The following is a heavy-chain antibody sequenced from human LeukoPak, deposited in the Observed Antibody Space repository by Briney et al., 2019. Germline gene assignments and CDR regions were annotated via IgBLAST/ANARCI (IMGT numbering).Heavy chain of an antibody. Sequence: PSETLSLTCTVSSGSISSYYWSWIRQPAGKGLEWIGRIYTSGSTNYNPSLKSRVTMSVDTSKNQFSLKLSSVTAADTAVYYCARGDYYDSRGIAFDIWGQGTMVTVSS. CDR2: IYTSGST. CDR3: ARGDYYDSRGIAFDI. J-gene: IGHJ3*02. V-gene: IGHV4-4*07. CDR1: SGSISSYY. D-gene: IGHD3-22*01.